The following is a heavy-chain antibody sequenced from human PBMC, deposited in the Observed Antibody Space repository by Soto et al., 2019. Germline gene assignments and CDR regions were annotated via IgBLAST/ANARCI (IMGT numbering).Heavy chain of an antibody. CDR3: ATVNSPSRSFDY. Sequence: EVQLLESGGGLVQPGGSLRLSCAASGFTFSMSAMSWVRQAPGKGLEWVSTTGLNGRTTYYADSVKGRFTVSRDNSKNTWHLQINSLRAEDTAVYYCATVNSPSRSFDYWGKGTRVPVS. J-gene: IGHJ4*02. V-gene: IGHV3-23*01. CDR1: GFTFSMSA. D-gene: IGHD1-26*01. CDR2: TGLNGRTT.